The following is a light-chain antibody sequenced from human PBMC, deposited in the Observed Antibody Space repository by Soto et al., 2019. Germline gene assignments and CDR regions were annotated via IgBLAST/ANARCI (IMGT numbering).Light chain of an antibody. Sequence: SYELTQPPSVSVSPGQTASITCSGEKLGDKYACWYQQQPGQSPVLVIYQDSKRPSGIPERFSGSNSGNTATLTISGTQAMDEADYYCQAWDSSTVVFGTGTKLTVL. V-gene: IGLV3-1*01. CDR1: KLGDKY. J-gene: IGLJ1*01. CDR2: QDS. CDR3: QAWDSSTVV.